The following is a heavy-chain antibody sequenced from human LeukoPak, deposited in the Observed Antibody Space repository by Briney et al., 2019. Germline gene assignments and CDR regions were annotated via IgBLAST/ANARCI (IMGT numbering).Heavy chain of an antibody. CDR1: GGSISSGGYS. Sequence: SETLSLTCTVSGGSISSGGYSWSWIRQPPGKGLEWIGYIYYSGSTYYNPSLKSRVTISVDTSKNQLSLKLSSVTAADTAVYYCAREGGASDFDYWGQGTLVTVSS. CDR2: IYYSGST. CDR3: AREGGASDFDY. V-gene: IGHV4-30-4*07. J-gene: IGHJ4*02. D-gene: IGHD2-15*01.